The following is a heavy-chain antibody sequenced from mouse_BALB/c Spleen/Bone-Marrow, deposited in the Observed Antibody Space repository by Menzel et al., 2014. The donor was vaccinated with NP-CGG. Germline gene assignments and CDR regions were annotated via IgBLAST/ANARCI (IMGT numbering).Heavy chain of an antibody. CDR2: ISTYYGDA. CDR3: ARSDGFDY. CDR1: GYTFTDYA. Sequence: QVQLQQSGAELVRPGVSVKISCKGSGYTFTDYALHWVKQGHAKSLEWIGIISTYYGDASYNQKFKGKATMTVDKSSSTAYMELARLTSEDSAIYYCARSDGFDYWGQGTTLTVSS. J-gene: IGHJ2*01. V-gene: IGHV1S137*01. D-gene: IGHD2-3*01.